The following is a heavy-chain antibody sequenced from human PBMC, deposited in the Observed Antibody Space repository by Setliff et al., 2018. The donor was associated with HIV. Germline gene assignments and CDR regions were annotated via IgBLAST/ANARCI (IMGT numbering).Heavy chain of an antibody. CDR2: VVPTIHEA. Sequence: SVKVSCKASGVTFNYSFITWVRQAPGQGLEWMGGVVPTIHEATYAQKFQGRVPITADESATTVYMEMSGLTSEDTAIYYCARGADASGYFYREYFQHWGQGTLVTVSS. J-gene: IGHJ1*01. CDR3: ARGADASGYFYREYFQH. D-gene: IGHD3-22*01. CDR1: GVTFNYSF. V-gene: IGHV1-69*13.